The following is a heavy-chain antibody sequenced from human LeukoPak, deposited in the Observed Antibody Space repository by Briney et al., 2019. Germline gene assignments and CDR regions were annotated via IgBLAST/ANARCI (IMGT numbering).Heavy chain of an antibody. J-gene: IGHJ4*02. CDR3: ARGPMVRGVSALNY. D-gene: IGHD3-10*01. V-gene: IGHV4-34*01. Sequence: EINHSGSTNYNPSLKSRVTISVDTSKNQFSLKLSSVTAADTAVYYCARGPMVRGVSALNYWGQGTLVTVSS. CDR2: INHSGST.